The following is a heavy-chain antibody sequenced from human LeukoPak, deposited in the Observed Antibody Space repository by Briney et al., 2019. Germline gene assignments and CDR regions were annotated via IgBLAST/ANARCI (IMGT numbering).Heavy chain of an antibody. D-gene: IGHD6-19*01. J-gene: IGHJ4*02. CDR1: GYTFTNYG. CDR2: IAPNSGDT. CDR3: ARDIGSGWYWIGGNY. Sequence: ASVKVSCKTSGYTFTNYGISWVRQAPGQGLGWMGWIAPNSGDTNYAQKFQGRVTMTRDTSISTAHMELSRLKSDDTAVYYCARDIGSGWYWIGGNYWGQGTLVTVSS. V-gene: IGHV1-2*02.